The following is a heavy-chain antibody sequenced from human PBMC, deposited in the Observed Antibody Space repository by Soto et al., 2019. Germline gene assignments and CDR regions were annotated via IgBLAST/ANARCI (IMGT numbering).Heavy chain of an antibody. CDR2: IIPIFGTA. D-gene: IGHD2-2*01. V-gene: IGHV1-69*06. J-gene: IGHJ5*02. Sequence: SVKVSCKASGGTFSSYAISWVRQAPGQGLEWMGGIIPIFGTANYAQKFQGRVTITADKSTSTAYMELSSLRSEDTAVYYCARDLYCSSTSCHPAHWFDPWGQGTLVTVSS. CDR1: GGTFSSYA. CDR3: ARDLYCSSTSCHPAHWFDP.